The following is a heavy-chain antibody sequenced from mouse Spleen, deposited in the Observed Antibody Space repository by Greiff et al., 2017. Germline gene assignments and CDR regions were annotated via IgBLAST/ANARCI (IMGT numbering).Heavy chain of an antibody. Sequence: QVQLQQSGAELARPGASVKLSCKASGYTFTSYGISWVKQRPGQGLEWIGEIYPRSGNTYYNEKFKGKATLTADKSSSTAYMELRSLTSEDSAVYFCAREGFRCSSYPSFAYWGQGTLVTVSA. V-gene: IGHV1-81*01. CDR3: AREGFRCSSYPSFAY. CDR1: GYTFTSYG. J-gene: IGHJ3*01. CDR2: IYPRSGNT. D-gene: IGHD1-1*01.